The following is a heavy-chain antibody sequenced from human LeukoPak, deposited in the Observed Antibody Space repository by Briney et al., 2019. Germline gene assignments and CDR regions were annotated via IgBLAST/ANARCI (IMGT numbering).Heavy chain of an antibody. CDR3: ATAFNSGYDFFSIARDWFDP. V-gene: IGHV1-3*01. CDR2: INAGNGNT. D-gene: IGHD5-12*01. Sequence: ASVKVSCKASGYTFTSYAMHWVRQAPGQRLEWMGWINAGNGNTKYSQKFQGRVTITRDTSASTAYMELGSLRSEDTAVYYCATAFNSGYDFFSIARDWFDPWGQGTLVTVSS. J-gene: IGHJ5*02. CDR1: GYTFTSYA.